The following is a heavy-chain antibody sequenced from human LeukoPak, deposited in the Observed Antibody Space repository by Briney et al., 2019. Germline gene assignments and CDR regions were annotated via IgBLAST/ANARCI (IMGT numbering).Heavy chain of an antibody. D-gene: IGHD6-19*01. V-gene: IGHV3-23*01. CDR3: AKVGQSSWLDPNKDY. Sequence: PWGSLRLSCAASGFTFSSYAMSWVRQAPGKGLEWVSAISGSGGSTYYADSVKGRFTISRDNSKNTLYLQMNSLRAEDTAVYYCAKVGQSSWLDPNKDYRGQGTLVTVSS. J-gene: IGHJ4*02. CDR2: ISGSGGST. CDR1: GFTFSSYA.